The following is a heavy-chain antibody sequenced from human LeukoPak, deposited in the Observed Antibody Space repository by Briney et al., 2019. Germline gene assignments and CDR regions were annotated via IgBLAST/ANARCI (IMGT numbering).Heavy chain of an antibody. CDR1: GYTFTSYD. J-gene: IGHJ4*02. CDR3: ARATFTRSSTSCYY. D-gene: IGHD2-2*01. Sequence: ASVKVSCKASGYTFTSYDVNWVRQATGQGLEWMGWMNPNSGNTGYAQKFQGRVTMTRNTSISTAYMELSSLRSEDTAVYYCARATFTRSSTSCYYWGQGTLVTVSS. CDR2: MNPNSGNT. V-gene: IGHV1-8*01.